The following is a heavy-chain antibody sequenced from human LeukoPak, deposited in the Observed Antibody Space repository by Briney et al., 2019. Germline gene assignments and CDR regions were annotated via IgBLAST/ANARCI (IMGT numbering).Heavy chain of an antibody. Sequence: SETLSLTCAVSGYSISSGYYWGWIRQPPGKGLEWIGSIYHSGSTYYNPSLKSRVTISVDTSKNQFSLKPSSVTAADTAVYYCARVGNYMDVWGKGTTVTVSS. CDR2: IYHSGST. CDR3: ARVGNYMDV. V-gene: IGHV4-38-2*01. J-gene: IGHJ6*03. CDR1: GYSISSGYY.